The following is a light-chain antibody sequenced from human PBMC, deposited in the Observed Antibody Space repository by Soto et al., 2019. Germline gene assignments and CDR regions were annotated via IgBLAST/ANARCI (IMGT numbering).Light chain of an antibody. V-gene: IGKV1-39*01. Sequence: DIQVTQSPSSLSASVGDRVTISCRASQDIKNYLNWYQRKPGTAPRLLIYAASILHSGVPSTFSASGSGTDFALNISSLQAGDFGTYYCQQGFSLPWTFGQGTKVEVK. CDR2: AAS. J-gene: IGKJ1*01. CDR1: QDIKNY. CDR3: QQGFSLPWT.